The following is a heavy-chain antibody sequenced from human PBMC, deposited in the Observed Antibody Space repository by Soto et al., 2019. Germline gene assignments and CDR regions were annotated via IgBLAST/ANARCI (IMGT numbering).Heavy chain of an antibody. J-gene: IGHJ4*02. CDR3: ARRYYGSGIHFDY. Sequence: SETLSLPCAVYGGSLSGYYWTWIRQPPGKGLEWIGEMNRSGSTNYNSSLKSRVTISVDTSQNQFSLNLSSVTAADTAVYYCARRYYGSGIHFDYWGQGTLVTVSS. CDR2: MNRSGST. CDR1: GGSLSGYY. V-gene: IGHV4-34*01. D-gene: IGHD3-10*01.